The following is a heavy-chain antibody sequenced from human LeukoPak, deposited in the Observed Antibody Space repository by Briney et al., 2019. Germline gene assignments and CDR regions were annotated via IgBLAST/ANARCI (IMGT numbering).Heavy chain of an antibody. CDR1: GFTFDDYA. D-gene: IGHD3-16*02. J-gene: IGHJ4*02. Sequence: GGSLRLSCAASGFTFDDYAMHWVRQAPGKGLEWVSGISWNSGSIGYADSVKGRFTISRDNAKNSLYLQMNSLRAEDTAVYYCARAPPPVWGSYRSPYYFDYWGQGTLVTVSS. V-gene: IGHV3-9*01. CDR3: ARAPPPVWGSYRSPYYFDY. CDR2: ISWNSGSI.